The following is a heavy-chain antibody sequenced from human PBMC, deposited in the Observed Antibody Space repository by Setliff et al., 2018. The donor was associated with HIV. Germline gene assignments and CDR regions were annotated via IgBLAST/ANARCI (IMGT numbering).Heavy chain of an antibody. V-gene: IGHV4-4*07. D-gene: IGHD2-21*02. CDR2: THASGTT. CDR1: GGSISGDF. J-gene: IGHJ4*02. CDR3: ARQTATGTSATFDS. Sequence: SETLSLTCTVSGGSISGDFWTWIRQPAGEGLEWIGRTHASGTTQCEPSLKNRCSMSIDTSKNQFSLKLSSVTAADTAVYYCARQTATGTSATFDSWGQGSLVTRLL.